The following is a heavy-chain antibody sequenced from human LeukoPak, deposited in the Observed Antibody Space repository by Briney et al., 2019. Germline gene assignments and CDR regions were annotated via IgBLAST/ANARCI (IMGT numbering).Heavy chain of an antibody. J-gene: IGHJ4*02. D-gene: IGHD1-26*01. CDR2: IKQDGSEK. V-gene: IGHV3-7*01. CDR3: ARDLLRPGAVGATSLFDY. Sequence: GGSLRLSCAASGFTFSSYWMSWVRQAPGKGLEWVANIKQDGSEKYYVDSVKGRFTISRDNAKNSLYLQMNSLRAEDTAVYYYARDLLRPGAVGATSLFDYWGQGTLVTVSS. CDR1: GFTFSSYW.